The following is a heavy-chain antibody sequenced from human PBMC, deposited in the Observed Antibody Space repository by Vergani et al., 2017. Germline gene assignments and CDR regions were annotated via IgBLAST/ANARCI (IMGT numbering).Heavy chain of an antibody. D-gene: IGHD2-2*01. CDR1: GFALNRHA. V-gene: IGHV3-30*18. J-gene: IGHJ6*02. Sequence: QVQLVESGGGVVQPGTSLRLSCVVSGFALNRHAMYWVRQAPGKGLEWVVGISFDGTNEYYPDLVKGRFTISRDNSKNTLYLQMNSLRADDTAVYYCAKGVYCSSTSCYEGRGYYYGMGVWGQGP. CDR2: ISFDGTNE. CDR3: AKGVYCSSTSCYEGRGYYYGMGV.